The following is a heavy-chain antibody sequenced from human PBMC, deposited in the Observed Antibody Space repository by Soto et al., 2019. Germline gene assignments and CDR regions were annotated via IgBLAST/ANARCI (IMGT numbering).Heavy chain of an antibody. Sequence: SETLSLTCAVSGGSISSSNWWSWVRQPPGKGLEWIGEIYYSGSTYYNPSLKSRVTISVDTSKNQFSLKLSSVTAADTAVYYCARHFLVSHGMDVWGQGTTVTVSS. D-gene: IGHD3-3*01. J-gene: IGHJ6*02. CDR2: IYYSGST. V-gene: IGHV4-4*02. CDR3: ARHFLVSHGMDV. CDR1: GGSISSSNW.